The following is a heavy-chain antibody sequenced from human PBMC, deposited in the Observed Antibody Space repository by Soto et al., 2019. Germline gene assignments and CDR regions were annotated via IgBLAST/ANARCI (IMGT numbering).Heavy chain of an antibody. CDR3: AKGSANSRPYYFDY. J-gene: IGHJ4*02. Sequence: GGSLRLSCAASGFSFDNYVMSWVRQSPGKGLEWVSAITGSGGDTFHADYVKGRFNISRDNTKNTLFLQMNSMKAEDTAVYYGAKGSANSRPYYFDYWGQGTLVTVSS. CDR1: GFSFDNYV. V-gene: IGHV3-23*01. CDR2: ITGSGGDT. D-gene: IGHD3-22*01.